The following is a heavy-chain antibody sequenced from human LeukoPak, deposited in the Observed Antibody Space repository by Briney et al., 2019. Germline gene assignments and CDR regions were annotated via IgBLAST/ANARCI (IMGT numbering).Heavy chain of an antibody. Sequence: SETLSLTCTVSGGSISSGGYYWSWIRQHPGKGLEWIGYIYYSGSTYYNPFLKSRVTISVDTSKNQFSLKLSSVTAADTAVYYCASRPGYYYDSSGYQGRGAFDIWGQGTMVTVSS. CDR1: GGSISSGGYY. CDR2: IYYSGST. J-gene: IGHJ3*02. D-gene: IGHD3-22*01. V-gene: IGHV4-31*03. CDR3: ASRPGYYYDSSGYQGRGAFDI.